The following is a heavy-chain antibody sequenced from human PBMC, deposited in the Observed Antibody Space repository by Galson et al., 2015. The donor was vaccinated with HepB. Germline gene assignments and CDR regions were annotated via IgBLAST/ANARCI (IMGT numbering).Heavy chain of an antibody. Sequence: QSGAEVKKPGESLKISCKGSGYSFTSYWIGWVRQMPGKGLEWMGIIYPGDSDTRYSPSFQGQVTISADKSISTAYLQWSSLKASDTAMYYCARHAPSQSSSWYTYYYGMDVWGQGTTVTVSS. CDR1: GYSFTSYW. D-gene: IGHD6-13*01. CDR3: ARHAPSQSSSWYTYYYGMDV. CDR2: IYPGDSDT. V-gene: IGHV5-51*01. J-gene: IGHJ6*02.